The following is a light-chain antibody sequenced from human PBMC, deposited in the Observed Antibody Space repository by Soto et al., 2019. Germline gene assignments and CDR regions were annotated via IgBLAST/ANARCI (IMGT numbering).Light chain of an antibody. CDR1: QSLLHSNGYNY. J-gene: IGKJ1*01. CDR3: MQALQTPWT. CDR2: LGS. V-gene: IGKV2-28*01. Sequence: DIVMTQSPLSLPVTPGEPASISCRSSQSLLHSNGYNYLDWYLQKPGQSPQLLIYLGSNRASGAPDRFSGRGSGTDFTLKISRVEAEDVGVYYCMQALQTPWTFGQGTKVDIK.